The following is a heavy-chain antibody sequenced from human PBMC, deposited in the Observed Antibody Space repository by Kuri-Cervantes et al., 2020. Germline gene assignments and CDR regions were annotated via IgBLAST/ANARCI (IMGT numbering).Heavy chain of an antibody. V-gene: IGHV4-38-2*01. CDR3: ARGLSTVTTHWFDP. D-gene: IGHD4-17*01. J-gene: IGHJ5*02. Sequence: GSLRLSCAVSGYSISSGYYWGWIRQPPGKGLEWIGSIYHSGSTYYNPSLKSRVTISVDTSKNQFSLKLSSVTAADTAVCYCARGLSTVTTHWFDPWGQGTLVTVSS. CDR2: IYHSGST. CDR1: GYSISSGYY.